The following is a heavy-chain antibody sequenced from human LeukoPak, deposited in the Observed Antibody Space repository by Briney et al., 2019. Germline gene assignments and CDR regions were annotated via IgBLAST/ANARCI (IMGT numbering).Heavy chain of an antibody. V-gene: IGHV3-30*18. J-gene: IGHJ4*02. CDR3: AKDHNY. Sequence: QSGGSLRLSCAASGFTFSSYGMHWVRQAPGKGLEWVAVISYDGSNKYYADSVKGRFTISRDNSRNTPYLQMNSLRAEDTAVYYCAKDHNYWGQGTLVTVSS. CDR1: GFTFSSYG. CDR2: ISYDGSNK.